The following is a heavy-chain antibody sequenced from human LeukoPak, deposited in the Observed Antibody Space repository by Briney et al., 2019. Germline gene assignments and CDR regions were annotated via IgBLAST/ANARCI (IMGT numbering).Heavy chain of an antibody. V-gene: IGHV5-51*01. Sequence: GESLKISCKGSGYSFASFWIGWVGQMPGKGLEWMGIIYPGDSDTRYSPSCQGQVTISADKSPSTTYVQWSSLTASDTAIYYCASIIVAAAGRGYYYYGMDVWGQGTTVTVSS. D-gene: IGHD6-13*01. J-gene: IGHJ6*02. CDR2: IYPGDSDT. CDR1: GYSFASFW. CDR3: ASIIVAAAGRGYYYYGMDV.